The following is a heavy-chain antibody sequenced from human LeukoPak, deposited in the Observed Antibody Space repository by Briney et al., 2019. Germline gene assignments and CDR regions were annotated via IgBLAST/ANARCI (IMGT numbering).Heavy chain of an antibody. CDR3: AIHDSSGYLFDC. Sequence: SGGSLRLSCAASGFTVSSNYMSWVRQAPGKGLEWVSVIYSGGSTYYADSVKGRFTISRDNSKNTLYLQMNSLRAEDTAVYYCAIHDSSGYLFDCWGQGTLVTVSS. V-gene: IGHV3-66*02. CDR1: GFTVSSNY. D-gene: IGHD3-22*01. J-gene: IGHJ4*02. CDR2: IYSGGST.